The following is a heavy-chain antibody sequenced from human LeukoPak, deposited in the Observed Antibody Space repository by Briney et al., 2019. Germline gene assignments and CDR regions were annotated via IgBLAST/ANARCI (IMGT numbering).Heavy chain of an antibody. CDR2: IYYSGST. Sequence: PSETLSLTCTVSGGSISSYYWSWIRQPPGKGLEWIGYIYYSGSTNYNPSLKSRVTISVDTSKNQFSLKLSSETAADTAVYYCARHGRGYSGYDLDYWGQGTLVTVSS. D-gene: IGHD5-12*01. V-gene: IGHV4-59*08. CDR1: GGSISSYY. J-gene: IGHJ4*02. CDR3: ARHGRGYSGYDLDY.